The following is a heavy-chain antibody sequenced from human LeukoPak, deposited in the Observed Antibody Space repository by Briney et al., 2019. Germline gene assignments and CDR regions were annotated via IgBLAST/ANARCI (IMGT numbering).Heavy chain of an antibody. CDR1: GGSVSSATYY. Sequence: SETLSLTCTVSGGSVSSATYYWAWIRQPPGKGLEWIGSIYYSGSTYYNPSLKSPVTISVDTSKNQFSLKLSSVTAADTAVYYCAATMVRGVHTHFDYWGQGTLVTVSS. J-gene: IGHJ4*02. CDR2: IYYSGST. D-gene: IGHD3-10*01. V-gene: IGHV4-39*01. CDR3: AATMVRGVHTHFDY.